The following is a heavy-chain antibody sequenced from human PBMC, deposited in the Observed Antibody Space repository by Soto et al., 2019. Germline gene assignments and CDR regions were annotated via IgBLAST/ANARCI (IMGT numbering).Heavy chain of an antibody. Sequence: QMQLVQSGPEVKKPGTSVKVSCKASGFTFTSSAVQWVRQARGQRLEWIGWIVVGSGNTNYAQKFQERVTITRDMXTSTAYMELSSLRSEDTAVYYCAADHSSSPYYFDYWGQGTLVTVSS. CDR3: AADHSSSPYYFDY. J-gene: IGHJ4*02. D-gene: IGHD6-13*01. CDR2: IVVGSGNT. V-gene: IGHV1-58*01. CDR1: GFTFTSSA.